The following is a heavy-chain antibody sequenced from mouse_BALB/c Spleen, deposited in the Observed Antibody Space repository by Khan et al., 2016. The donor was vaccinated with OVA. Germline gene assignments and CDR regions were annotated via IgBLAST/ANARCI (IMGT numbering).Heavy chain of an antibody. D-gene: IGHD1-1*01. CDR1: GYTFINYW. Sequence: QVQLQQSGAELAKPGASVKMSCKASGYTFINYWIFWVKQRPGQGLVWIGYINPSTGYTEYNQNFKDKATLTADKSSSTAYMQLSSLTSEDSAVYYCARRGLRWDFDYWGQGTTLTVSS. CDR3: ARRGLRWDFDY. J-gene: IGHJ2*01. CDR2: INPSTGYT. V-gene: IGHV1-7*01.